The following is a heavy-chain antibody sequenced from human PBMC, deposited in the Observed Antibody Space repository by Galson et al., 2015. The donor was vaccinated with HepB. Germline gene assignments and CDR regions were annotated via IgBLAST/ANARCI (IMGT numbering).Heavy chain of an antibody. J-gene: IGHJ4*02. Sequence: SLRLSCAASGFIVDGSGMSWVRQAPGKGLEWVSGISASGGKTFLADSVKGRFTMSRDNSQNTVYLQMNSLRVDDSALYYCTRDSGWESAYWGQGTLVTVSS. CDR2: ISASGGKT. CDR3: TRDSGWESAY. D-gene: IGHD3-10*01. V-gene: IGHV3-23*01. CDR1: GFIVDGSG.